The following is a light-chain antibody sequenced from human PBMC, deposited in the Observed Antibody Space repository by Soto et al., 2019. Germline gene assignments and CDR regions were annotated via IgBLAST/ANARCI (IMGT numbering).Light chain of an antibody. J-gene: IGKJ1*01. CDR3: QQYKRYWT. CDR2: EAS. V-gene: IGKV1-5*03. CDR1: QSITNW. Sequence: DIQMTQSPATLSASVGDSVTITCRASQSITNWLAWYQLKPGKAPKLLIHEASNLHSGVSSRFTGSGSGTDFTLTITSLQPEDFATYYCQQYKRYWTFGQGTRVDLK.